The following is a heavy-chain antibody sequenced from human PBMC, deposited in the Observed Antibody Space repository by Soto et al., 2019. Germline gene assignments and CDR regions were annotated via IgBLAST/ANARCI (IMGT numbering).Heavy chain of an antibody. J-gene: IGHJ6*02. V-gene: IGHV4-34*01. Sequence: PSETLSLTCAVYGGSFSGYYWCWIRQPQGKGLEWMGEINHSGSTNYNPSLKSRVTISVETSKNQFSLKLSFVTAADTAVYYCASYVYSSSLCGMDVWGQGTTVTVSS. CDR2: INHSGST. CDR3: ASYVYSSSLCGMDV. CDR1: GGSFSGYY. D-gene: IGHD6-6*01.